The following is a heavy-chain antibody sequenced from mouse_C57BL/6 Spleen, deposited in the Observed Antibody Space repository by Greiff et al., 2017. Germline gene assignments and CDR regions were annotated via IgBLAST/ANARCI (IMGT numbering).Heavy chain of an antibody. CDR3: TRVCYEYAY. CDR2: ISDGGSST. CDR1: GFTFSSYA. J-gene: IGHJ3*01. D-gene: IGHD2-12*01. V-gene: IGHV5-4*03. Sequence: EVILVESGGGLVTPGGSLSISCAVSGFTFSSYAMSWVRQTPDKRLEWVATISDGGSSTYYPDNVSGRYIISRDNAKNKLYLQMRQLKSEDTSLYYCTRVCYEYAYWGQGTLVTVSA.